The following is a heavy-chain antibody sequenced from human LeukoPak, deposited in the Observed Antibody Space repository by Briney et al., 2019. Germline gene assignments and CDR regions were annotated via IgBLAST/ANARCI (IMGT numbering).Heavy chain of an antibody. CDR3: AHSHPVFYYDFWSGYYRGVYNWFDP. CDR2: IYWNDDK. CDR1: GFSLSTSGVG. Sequence: SGPTLVNPTQTLTLTCTFSGFSLSTSGVGVGWIRQPPGKALEWLALIYWNDDKRYSPSLKSRLTITKDTSKNQVVLTMTNMDPVDTATYYCAHSHPVFYYDFWSGYYRGVYNWFDPWGQGTLVTVSS. D-gene: IGHD3-3*01. V-gene: IGHV2-5*01. J-gene: IGHJ5*02.